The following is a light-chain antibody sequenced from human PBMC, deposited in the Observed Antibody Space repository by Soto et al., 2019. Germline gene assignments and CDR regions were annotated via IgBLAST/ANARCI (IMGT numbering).Light chain of an antibody. J-gene: IGKJ2*01. CDR1: QSVSSSY. CDR2: GAS. CDR3: QLYGSSSYT. Sequence: EIVLTQSPGTLSLSPGERATLSCRASQSVSSSYLAWYQQKPGQAPRLLIYGASSRATGIPDRFSGSGSGTDFALTISRLEPEDFAVYYCQLYGSSSYTFGQGTKVDSK. V-gene: IGKV3-20*01.